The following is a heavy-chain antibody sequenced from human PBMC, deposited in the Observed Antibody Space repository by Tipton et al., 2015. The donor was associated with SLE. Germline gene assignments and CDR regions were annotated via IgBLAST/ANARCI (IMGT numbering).Heavy chain of an antibody. D-gene: IGHD6-19*01. CDR3: AKDGQWLVRFYYYGMDV. CDR2: IIPIFGTA. CDR1: GGTFSSYA. J-gene: IGHJ6*02. Sequence: QLVQSGPEVKKPGSSVKVSCKASGGTFSSYAISWVRQAPGQGLEWMGRIIPIFGTANYAQRFQGRVTITAHKSTSTAYMELSSLRSEDTAVYYCAKDGQWLVRFYYYGMDVWGQGTTVTVSS. V-gene: IGHV1-69*06.